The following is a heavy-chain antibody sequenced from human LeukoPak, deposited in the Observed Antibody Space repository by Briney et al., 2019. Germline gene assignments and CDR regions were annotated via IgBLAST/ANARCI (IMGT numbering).Heavy chain of an antibody. CDR2: IIPIFGTA. CDR1: GGTFSSYA. CDR3: ARGGTMVRGVIFTYYFDY. J-gene: IGHJ4*02. V-gene: IGHV1-69*13. D-gene: IGHD3-10*01. Sequence: GGSVKVSCKASGGTFSSYAISWVRQAPGQGLEWMGGIIPIFGTANYAQKFQGRVTITADESTSTAYMELSSLRSEDTAVYYCARGGTMVRGVIFTYYFDYWGQGTLVTVSS.